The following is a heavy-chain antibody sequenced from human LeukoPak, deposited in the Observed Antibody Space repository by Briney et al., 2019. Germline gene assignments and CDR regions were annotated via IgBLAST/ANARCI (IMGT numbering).Heavy chain of an antibody. Sequence: PSETLSLTCSVSGDSVTSYYWSWIRQPPGKGLEWIGYVSSDGTTNYTPSLSSRVIMSVDTAKNHISLNLTSLTAADTATYYCARLDCLGDGCYNHWGRGTLVTVSS. CDR2: VSSDGTT. D-gene: IGHD2-21*01. V-gene: IGHV4-59*08. CDR1: GDSVTSYY. CDR3: ARLDCLGDGCYNH. J-gene: IGHJ4*02.